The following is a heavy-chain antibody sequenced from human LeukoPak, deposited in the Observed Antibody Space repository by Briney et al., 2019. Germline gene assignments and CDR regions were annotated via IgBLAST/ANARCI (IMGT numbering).Heavy chain of an antibody. V-gene: IGHV3-74*01. Sequence: GGSLRLSCAVSGFTLSSDWMHWVRQAPGKGLEWVSRMNQDGSDTSYADSVKGRFTISRDNTKNTVYLQMNSLRAEDSAVYYCATVFGYWGQGTLVTVSS. CDR2: MNQDGSDT. CDR3: ATVFGY. J-gene: IGHJ4*02. CDR1: GFTLSSDW.